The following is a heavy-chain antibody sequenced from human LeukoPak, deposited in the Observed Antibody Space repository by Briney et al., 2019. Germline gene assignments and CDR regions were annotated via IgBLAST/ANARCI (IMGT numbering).Heavy chain of an antibody. CDR3: ARDARPVAVTVKRDSSDYYYMDV. J-gene: IGHJ6*03. Sequence: ASVKVSCKASGYTFSTYFMHWVRQAPGQGLEWMGIINTNGGTVAYAQKFRGRIIMTRDTSTSTVFMELRSLRSDDTAVYYCARDARPVAVTVKRDSSDYYYMDVWGKGTTVTVSS. CDR1: GYTFSTYF. CDR2: INTNGGTV. V-gene: IGHV1-46*01. D-gene: IGHD2-21*02.